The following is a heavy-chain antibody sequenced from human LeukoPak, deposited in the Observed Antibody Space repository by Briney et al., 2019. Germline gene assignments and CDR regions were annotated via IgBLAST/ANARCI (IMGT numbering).Heavy chain of an antibody. J-gene: IGHJ6*02. D-gene: IGHD6-6*01. CDR2: ISSSSSYI. Sequence: GSLRLSCAASGFTFSSYSMSWVRQAPGKGLEWVSSISSSSSYIYYADSVKGRFTISRDNAKNSLYLQMNSLRAEDTAVYYCAGLTGYSSSSGYYYGMDLWGQGTTVTVSS. CDR1: GFTFSSYS. V-gene: IGHV3-21*01. CDR3: AGLTGYSSSSGYYYGMDL.